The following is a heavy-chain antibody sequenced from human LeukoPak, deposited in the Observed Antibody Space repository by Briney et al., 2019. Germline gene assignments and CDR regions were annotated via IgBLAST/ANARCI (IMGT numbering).Heavy chain of an antibody. CDR1: GFTFSSYW. D-gene: IGHD3-10*01. Sequence: GGSLRLSCAASGFTFSSYWMHWVRQAPGKGLVWVSRINSDGSSTSYADSVKDRFTISRDNAKNTLYLQMNSLRAEDTAVYYCARSTETLWFGELPDYWGQGTLVTVSS. CDR3: ARSTETLWFGELPDY. CDR2: INSDGSST. V-gene: IGHV3-74*01. J-gene: IGHJ4*02.